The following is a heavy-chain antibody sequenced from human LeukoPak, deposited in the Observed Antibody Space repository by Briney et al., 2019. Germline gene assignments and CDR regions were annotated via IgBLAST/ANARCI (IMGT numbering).Heavy chain of an antibody. D-gene: IGHD3-22*01. CDR1: GYTFTNYY. CDR3: ARSYYYDSSGYYPPFFDY. V-gene: IGHV1-46*01. Sequence: ASVKVSCKASGYTFTNYYMHWVRQAPGQGLEWMGIINPSGGSTNYAEKFQGRVTMTMDTSTSTVHMELRSLRSEDTAVYYCARSYYYDSSGYYPPFFDYWGQGTLVTVSS. J-gene: IGHJ4*02. CDR2: INPSGGST.